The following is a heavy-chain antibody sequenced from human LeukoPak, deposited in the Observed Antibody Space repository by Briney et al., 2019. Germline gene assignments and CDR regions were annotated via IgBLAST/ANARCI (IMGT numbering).Heavy chain of an antibody. CDR1: GYTFTSYG. CDR3: ARVWAYSYGFYYYYGMDV. D-gene: IGHD5-18*01. CDR2: ISAYNGNT. V-gene: IGHV1-18*01. J-gene: IGHJ6*02. Sequence: GASVKVSCKASGYTFTSYGISWVRQAPGQGLEWMGWISAYNGNTNYAQKLQGRVTMTTDTSTSTAYMELRSLRSDDTAVYYCARVWAYSYGFYYYYGMDVWGQGTTVTVSS.